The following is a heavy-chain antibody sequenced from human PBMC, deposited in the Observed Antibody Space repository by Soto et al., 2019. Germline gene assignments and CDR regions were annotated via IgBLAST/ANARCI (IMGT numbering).Heavy chain of an antibody. CDR3: ARQYYDSRDAPPAEYFQH. J-gene: IGHJ1*01. D-gene: IGHD3-22*01. CDR1: GYIFTSYW. CDR2: IYPGDSDT. Sequence: GESLKISCKGSGYIFTSYWICCFLQMPVKVLEWMGIIYPGDSDTRYSPSFQGQVTISADKSISTAYLQWSSLKASDTAMYYCARQYYDSRDAPPAEYFQHWGQGTLVTVSS. V-gene: IGHV5-51*01.